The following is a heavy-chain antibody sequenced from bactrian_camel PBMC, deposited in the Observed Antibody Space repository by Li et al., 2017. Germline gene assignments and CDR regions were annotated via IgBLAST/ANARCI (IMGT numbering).Heavy chain of an antibody. V-gene: IGHV3S55*01. D-gene: IGHD3*01. CDR3: ASDSCTTWRGGSLDPGMYNY. CDR1: GFRMVDAD. J-gene: IGHJ4*01. CDR2: TNYLGSP. Sequence: VQLVESGGGSVQAGGSLALSCTTSGFRMVDADMGWFRQAPGNECELVANTNYLGSPTYADSVKGRFTLSRVNAKNTLYLQMNNLTPEDTAMYYCASDSCTTWRGGSLDPGMYNYWGQGTQVTVS.